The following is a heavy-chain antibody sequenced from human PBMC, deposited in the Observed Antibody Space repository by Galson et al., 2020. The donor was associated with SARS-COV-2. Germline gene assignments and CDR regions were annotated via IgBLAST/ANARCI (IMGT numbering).Heavy chain of an antibody. D-gene: IGHD5-18*01. CDR2: ISTSSSYP. V-gene: IGHV3-21*01. CDR3: ARDEGIRGYNYGRLYYGMDV. J-gene: IGHJ6*02. Sequence: NSGGSLRLSCSASGFHFSTYSLNWVRLAPGKGLEWVSSISTSSSYPYYVDSVKGRFSISRDNPRNSLYLQMNSLRAEDTAVYYCARDEGIRGYNYGRLYYGMDVWGQGTTVTVAS. CDR1: GFHFSTYS.